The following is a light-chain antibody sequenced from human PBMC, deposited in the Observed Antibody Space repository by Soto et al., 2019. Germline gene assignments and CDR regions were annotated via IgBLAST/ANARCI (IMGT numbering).Light chain of an antibody. Sequence: LQMTQSPSSLSASVGDTVSITCRSSQDVGRWLSWYQQKPGKAPKILIFATSTLQSGVPSRFSGSGSGTDFTLTITSLQSEDFATYYCQQARSFPVTFGQGTRLEI. J-gene: IGKJ5*01. V-gene: IGKV1D-12*01. CDR1: QDVGRW. CDR3: QQARSFPVT. CDR2: ATS.